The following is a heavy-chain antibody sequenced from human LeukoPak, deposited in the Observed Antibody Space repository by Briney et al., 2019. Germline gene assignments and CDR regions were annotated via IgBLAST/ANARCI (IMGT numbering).Heavy chain of an antibody. V-gene: IGHV3-21*01. D-gene: IGHD3-22*01. CDR1: GFTFSSYS. CDR3: AREADSSGPSHSDY. J-gene: IGHJ4*02. Sequence: GGSLRLSCAASGFTFSSYSMNWVRQAPGKGLEWVSSISSSSSYIYYADSVKGRFTISRDNAKNSLYLQMNSLRAEDTAVYYCAREADSSGPSHSDYWGQRTLVTVSS. CDR2: ISSSSSYI.